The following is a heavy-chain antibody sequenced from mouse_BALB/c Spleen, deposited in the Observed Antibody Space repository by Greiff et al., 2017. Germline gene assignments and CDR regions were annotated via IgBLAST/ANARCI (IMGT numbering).Heavy chain of an antibody. J-gene: IGHJ3*01. D-gene: IGHD2-1*01. CDR1: GFTFSDYY. CDR3: ARGRGLLAWFAY. V-gene: IGHV5-4*02. CDR2: ISDGGSYT. Sequence: EVKVVESGGGLVKPGGSLKLSCAASGFTFSDYYMYWVRQTPEKRLEWVATISDGGSYTYYPDSVKGRFTISRDNAKNNLYLQMSSLKSEDTAMYYCARGRGLLAWFAYWGQGTLVTVSA.